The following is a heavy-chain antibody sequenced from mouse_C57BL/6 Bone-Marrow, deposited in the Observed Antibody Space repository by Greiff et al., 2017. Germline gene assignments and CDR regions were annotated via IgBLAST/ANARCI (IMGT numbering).Heavy chain of an antibody. CDR3: SSFGGNYFDF. Sequence: VQLKQSGAELVRPGASVKLSCTASGFNIKDDYIHWVKQRPEQGLEWIGWIDPEIGDTEYASKFQGKATITFDTSSNTAYLQLSSLTSEDTAVYYYSSFGGNYFDFWGQGTPLTVAS. CDR2: IDPEIGDT. D-gene: IGHD1-1*02. J-gene: IGHJ2*01. CDR1: GFNIKDDY. V-gene: IGHV14-4*01.